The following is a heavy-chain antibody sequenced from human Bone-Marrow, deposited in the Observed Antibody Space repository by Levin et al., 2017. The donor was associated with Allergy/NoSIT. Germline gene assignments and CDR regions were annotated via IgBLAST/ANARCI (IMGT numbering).Heavy chain of an antibody. V-gene: IGHV2-70*04. CDR1: GFSLSTNGVL. D-gene: IGHD3-3*01. J-gene: IGHJ4*02. CDR3: ARSGIFGVVSQMGPFFDY. Sequence: SGPTLVKPTQTLTLTCTYSGFSLSTNGVLLSWIRQPPGKALEWLARIDWDGDKFYSPSLGTRLTISRDTSRKQVVLTMTNMDPVDTATYFCARSGIFGVVSQMGPFFDYWGRGIPVTVSS. CDR2: IDWDGDK.